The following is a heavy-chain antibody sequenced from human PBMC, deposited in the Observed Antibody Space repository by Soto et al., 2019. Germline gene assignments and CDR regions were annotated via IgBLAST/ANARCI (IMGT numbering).Heavy chain of an antibody. CDR2: INAGNGNT. D-gene: IGHD2-15*01. CDR3: ASGGRYYYYYGIDV. J-gene: IGHJ6*02. V-gene: IGHV1-3*01. Sequence: ASVKVSCKASGYTFTSYAMHWVRQAPGQRLEWMGWINAGNGNTKYSQKFQGRVTITRDTSASTAYMELSSLRSEDTAVYYCASGGRYYYYYGIDVWGQRSAATVSS. CDR1: GYTFTSYA.